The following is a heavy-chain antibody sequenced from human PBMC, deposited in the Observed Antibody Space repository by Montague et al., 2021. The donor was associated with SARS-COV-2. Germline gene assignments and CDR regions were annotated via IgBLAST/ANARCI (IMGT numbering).Heavy chain of an antibody. V-gene: IGHV3-9*01. CDR2: ISWNSGSI. Sequence: SLRLSCAASGSTFDDYAMHWVRQAPGKGLEWVSGISWNSGSIGYADSVKGRFTISRDNAKNSLYLQMNSLRAEDTALYYCAKLGSYTDYWGQGTLATVSS. J-gene: IGHJ4*02. D-gene: IGHD2-2*02. CDR1: GSTFDDYA. CDR3: AKLGSYTDY.